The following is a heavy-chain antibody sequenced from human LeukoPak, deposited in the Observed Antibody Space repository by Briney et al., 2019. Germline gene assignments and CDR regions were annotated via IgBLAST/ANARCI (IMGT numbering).Heavy chain of an antibody. CDR3: ARAIIVVVPAAHFDY. Sequence: SGPTLVKPTQTLTLTCTFSGFSLSTSGVGVGWIRQPPGKALEWLALIYWDDDKRYSPSLKSRLTITKDTSKNQVVLTMTNMDPVDTATYSCARAIIVVVPAAHFDYWGQGTLVTVSS. D-gene: IGHD2-2*01. CDR1: GFSLSTSGVG. CDR2: IYWDDDK. V-gene: IGHV2-5*02. J-gene: IGHJ4*02.